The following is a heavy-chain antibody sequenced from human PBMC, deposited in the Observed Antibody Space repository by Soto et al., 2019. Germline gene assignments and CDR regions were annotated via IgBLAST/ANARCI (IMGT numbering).Heavy chain of an antibody. Sequence: QVQLVQSGAEVQKPGSLVKVSCRASGGTFSGYVITWVRQAPGHGLEWMGEIVPILGIPSYAQKFQGRVTIKADESTSTVYVELSNLRSEDSAVYYCARGGFYEILTGSYPIDAFHLWGQGTMVTVSS. D-gene: IGHD3-9*01. V-gene: IGHV1-69*01. CDR1: GGTFSGYV. CDR2: IVPILGIP. J-gene: IGHJ3*01. CDR3: ARGGFYEILTGSYPIDAFHL.